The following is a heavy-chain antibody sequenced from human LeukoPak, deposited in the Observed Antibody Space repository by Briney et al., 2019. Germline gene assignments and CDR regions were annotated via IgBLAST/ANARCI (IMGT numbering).Heavy chain of an antibody. J-gene: IGHJ3*02. CDR3: ANTEGYSGYDDAFDI. Sequence: ASVKVSCKASGYTFTGYYMHWVRQAPGQGLEWMGWINPNSGGTNYAQKFQGRVTMTRDTSISTAYMELSRLRSDDTAVYYCANTEGYSGYDDAFDIWGQGTMVTVSS. CDR1: GYTFTGYY. V-gene: IGHV1-2*02. CDR2: INPNSGGT. D-gene: IGHD5-12*01.